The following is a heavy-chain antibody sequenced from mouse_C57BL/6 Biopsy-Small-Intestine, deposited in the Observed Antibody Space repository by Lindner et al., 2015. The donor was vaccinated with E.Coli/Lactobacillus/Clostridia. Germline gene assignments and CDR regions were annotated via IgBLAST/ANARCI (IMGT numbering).Heavy chain of an antibody. CDR1: GYSFTGYY. Sequence: EVQLQESGPELVKPGASVKISCKASGYSFTGYYMNWVKQSPEKSLEWIGEINPSTGGTTYNQKFKAKATLTVDKSSSTAYMQLKSLTSEDSAVYYCARSGFYCAMDYWGQGTSVTVSS. V-gene: IGHV1-42*01. CDR2: INPSTGGT. CDR3: ARSGFYCAMDY. J-gene: IGHJ4*01.